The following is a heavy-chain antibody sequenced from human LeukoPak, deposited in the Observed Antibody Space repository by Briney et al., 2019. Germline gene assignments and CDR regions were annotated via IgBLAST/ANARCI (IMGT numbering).Heavy chain of an antibody. CDR3: ARARNSYDFWSGYYYYYYMDV. J-gene: IGHJ6*03. Sequence: PSETLSLTCTVSRGSIRNSNYYWGWIRQPPGKGLEWIGSIFYDGSSDYNPSLKSRVTISVDTSMNQFSLKLSSVTAADTAVYYCARARNSYDFWSGYYYYYYMDVWGKGTTVTVSS. CDR2: IFYDGSS. D-gene: IGHD3-3*01. V-gene: IGHV4-39*07. CDR1: RGSIRNSNYY.